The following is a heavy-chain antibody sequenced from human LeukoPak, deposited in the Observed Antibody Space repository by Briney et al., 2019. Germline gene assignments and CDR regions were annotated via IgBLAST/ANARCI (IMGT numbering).Heavy chain of an antibody. CDR3: ARGRVSSSSWYSTYYYYFYMDV. V-gene: IGHV4-59*01. D-gene: IGHD6-13*01. CDR2: IYYSGST. CDR1: GGSFSGYY. J-gene: IGHJ6*03. Sequence: SETLSLTCAVYGGSFSGYYWSWIRQPPGKGLEWIGYIYYSGSTNYNPSLKSRVTISVDTSKNQFSPELSSVTAADTAVYFCARGRVSSSSWYSTYYYYFYMDVWGKGTTVTVSS.